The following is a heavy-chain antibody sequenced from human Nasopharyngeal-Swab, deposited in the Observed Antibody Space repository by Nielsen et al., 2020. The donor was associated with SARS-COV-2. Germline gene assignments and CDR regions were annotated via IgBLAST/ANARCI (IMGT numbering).Heavy chain of an antibody. CDR1: GGAFSSYA. D-gene: IGHD1-26*01. Sequence: SVKVSCKASGGAFSSYAISWVRQAPGQGLEWMGRIIPILGIANYAQKFQGRVTITADKSTSTAYMELSSLRSEDTAVYYCAAGADYYYYMDVWGKGTTVTVSS. CDR2: IIPILGIA. CDR3: AAGADYYYYMDV. J-gene: IGHJ6*03. V-gene: IGHV1-69*04.